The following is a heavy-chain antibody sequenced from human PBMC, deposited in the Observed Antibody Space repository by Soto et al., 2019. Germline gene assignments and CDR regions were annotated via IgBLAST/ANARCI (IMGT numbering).Heavy chain of an antibody. CDR1: GFTFSIFA. CDR2: ISGSGGST. D-gene: IGHD7-27*01. V-gene: IGHV3-23*01. J-gene: IGHJ5*01. Sequence: GGSLRLSCAASGFTFSIFAMSWVRQSPGKGLEWVSTISGSGGSTYYADAVKGRFTISRDNSMDTLYLQMKSLRVEDTGIYYCAKEVSLGSTVDLGSWGQGALVTVSS. CDR3: AKEVSLGSTVDLGS.